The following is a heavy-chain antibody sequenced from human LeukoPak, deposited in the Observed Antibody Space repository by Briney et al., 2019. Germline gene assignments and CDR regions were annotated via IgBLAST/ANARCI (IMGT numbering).Heavy chain of an antibody. CDR2: ISWNSGSI. J-gene: IGHJ4*02. CDR3: AKAVSYYYFDY. V-gene: IGHV3-9*01. D-gene: IGHD1-26*01. CDR1: GFTFDDYA. Sequence: GGSLRLSCAASGFTFDDYAMHWVRQAPGKGLEWVSGISWNSGSIGYADSVKGRFTISRDNAKNSLYLQMNSLRAEDTALYYCAKAVSYYYFDYWAREPWSPSPQ.